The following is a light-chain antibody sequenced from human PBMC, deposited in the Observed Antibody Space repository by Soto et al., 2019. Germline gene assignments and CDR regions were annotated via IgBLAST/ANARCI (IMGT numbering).Light chain of an antibody. CDR1: QSVHSY. J-gene: IGKJ2*01. CDR3: QQRSGWPPMYT. Sequence: EIVLTQSPATLSLSPGERATLSCSASQSVHSYLAWYQQKPGQAPRLLIYDSSNRATGIPARFSGRGSGTDFTLTISSLEPEDFAVYYCQQRSGWPPMYTFGQGTKLE. CDR2: DSS. V-gene: IGKV3-11*01.